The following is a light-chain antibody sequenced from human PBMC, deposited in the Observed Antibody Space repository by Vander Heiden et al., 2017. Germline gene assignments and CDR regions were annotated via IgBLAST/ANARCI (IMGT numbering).Light chain of an antibody. CDR3: MQALQTQT. CDR1: QRRRHSNGNNY. J-gene: IGKJ1*01. V-gene: IGKV2-28*01. Sequence: IVLAQSPLSLPLTPRLPASLSSRSIQRRRHSNGNNYLDWYLKTPRQSTQLLIYLGSHRASGVTDRFSGSGSGTDFTLKISRVEAEDVGIYYCMQALQTQTFGQGTKVEIK. CDR2: LGS.